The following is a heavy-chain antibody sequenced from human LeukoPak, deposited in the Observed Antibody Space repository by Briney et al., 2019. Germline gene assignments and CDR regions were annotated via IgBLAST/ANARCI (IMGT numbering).Heavy chain of an antibody. CDR2: ISAYNGNT. CDR1: GYTFTSYG. J-gene: IGHJ6*03. D-gene: IGHD3-3*01. Sequence: GASVKVSCKASGYTFTSYGISWVRQGPGQGLEWMGWISAYNGNTNSAQKLQGRVTMTTDTSTSTAYMELRSLRSDDTAVYYCARSPYDFWSGYYIYYYYYYMDVWGKGTTVTVSS. CDR3: ARSPYDFWSGYYIYYYYYYMDV. V-gene: IGHV1-18*01.